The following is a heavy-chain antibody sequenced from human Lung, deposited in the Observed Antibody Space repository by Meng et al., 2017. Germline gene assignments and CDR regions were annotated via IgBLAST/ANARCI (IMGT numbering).Heavy chain of an antibody. J-gene: IGHJ4*02. V-gene: IGHV3-33*01. CDR3: ARGGWYSSSSRVDY. Sequence: QVELVESGGGVVHPGRSLRLSCAASGFTFSSYGMHWVRQAPGKGLEWVAVIWYDGSNKYYADSVKGRFTISRDNSKNTLYLQMNSLRAEDTAVYYCARGGWYSSSSRVDYWGQGTLVTVSS. CDR1: GFTFSSYG. CDR2: IWYDGSNK. D-gene: IGHD6-13*01.